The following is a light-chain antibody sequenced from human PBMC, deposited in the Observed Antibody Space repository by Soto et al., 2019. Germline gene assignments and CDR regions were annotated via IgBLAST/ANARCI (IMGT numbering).Light chain of an antibody. CDR2: SNN. V-gene: IGLV1-44*01. J-gene: IGLJ1*01. CDR3: AAWDDSLNALV. CDR1: SSNLGSNT. Sequence: QSVLTQPPSASGTPGQRVTISCAGSSSNLGSNTVSWYQQVPGTAPKLLIYSNNQRPSGVPDRFSGSKSGTSASLATSGLQSEDEADYYCAAWDDSLNALVFGTGTKVTVL.